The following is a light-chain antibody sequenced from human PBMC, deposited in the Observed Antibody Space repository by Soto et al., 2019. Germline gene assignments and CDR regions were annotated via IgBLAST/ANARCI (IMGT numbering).Light chain of an antibody. V-gene: IGKV1-5*01. CDR2: GAS. CDR3: QHHNSYSQT. Sequence: DIQLTQSPPTLSASVGDRVTITCRASQSIRYYLAWYQQMPGKAPKLLIYGASSLQSGVPSRFSGSGSVTAFTLTISSLQPDDVATYFCQHHNSYSQTFGQGTKVEIK. CDR1: QSIRYY. J-gene: IGKJ1*01.